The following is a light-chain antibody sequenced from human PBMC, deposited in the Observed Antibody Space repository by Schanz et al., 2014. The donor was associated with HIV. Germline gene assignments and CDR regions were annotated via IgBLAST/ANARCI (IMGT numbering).Light chain of an antibody. CDR1: SGDVGSYNY. CDR2: EVT. Sequence: QSALTQPASVSGSPGQSISISCTGTSGDVGSYNYVSWYQQHPGKAPKLLIYEVTKRPSGVSGRFSGSKSGNTASLTISGLQAEDEADYYCSSYAGTTTHWVFGGGTKLTVL. CDR3: SSYAGTTTHWV. J-gene: IGLJ3*02. V-gene: IGLV2-23*02.